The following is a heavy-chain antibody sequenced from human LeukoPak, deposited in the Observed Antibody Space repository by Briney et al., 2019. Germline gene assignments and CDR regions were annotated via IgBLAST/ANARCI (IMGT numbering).Heavy chain of an antibody. CDR3: ARHFYYGSGSYHPGYFDL. CDR2: IYYSGST. Sequence: TSETLSLTCTVPGGSISSYYWSWIRQPPGKGLEWIGYIYYSGSTKYNPSLKSRVTVSVDTSKNQFSLKLSSVTAADTAVYYCARHFYYGSGSYHPGYFDLWGRGTLVTVSS. CDR1: GGSISSYY. V-gene: IGHV4-59*08. D-gene: IGHD3-10*01. J-gene: IGHJ2*01.